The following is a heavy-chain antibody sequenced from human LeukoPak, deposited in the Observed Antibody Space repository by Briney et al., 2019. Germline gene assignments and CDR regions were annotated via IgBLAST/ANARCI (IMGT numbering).Heavy chain of an antibody. D-gene: IGHD6-19*01. J-gene: IGHJ4*02. Sequence: WETLCLTCAVYGGSFSGYYWSWIRQPPGKGLEWIGDINHSGSTNYNPSLKSRVTISVDSSKTQFSLKRSSVTAADTAVYCCARRIAVAGDFDYWGQGTLVTVSS. CDR1: GGSFSGYY. CDR3: ARRIAVAGDFDY. CDR2: INHSGST. V-gene: IGHV4-34*01.